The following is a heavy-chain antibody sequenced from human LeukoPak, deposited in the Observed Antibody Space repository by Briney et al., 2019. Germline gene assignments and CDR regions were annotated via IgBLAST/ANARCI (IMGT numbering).Heavy chain of an antibody. Sequence: GASLKISCKGSGYSFTSYWIGWVRQMPGKGLECMGIIYPGDSDTRYSPSFQGQVTISADKSISTAYLQWSSLKASDTAMYYCARGDVRYSANFDYWGQGTLVTVSS. CDR2: IYPGDSDT. CDR3: ARGDVRYSANFDY. CDR1: GYSFTSYW. D-gene: IGHD1-26*01. J-gene: IGHJ4*02. V-gene: IGHV5-51*01.